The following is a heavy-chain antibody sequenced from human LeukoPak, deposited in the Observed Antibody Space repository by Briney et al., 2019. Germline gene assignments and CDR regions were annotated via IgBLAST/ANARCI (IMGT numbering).Heavy chain of an antibody. CDR2: IYHSGST. CDR1: GGSISSSNW. V-gene: IGHV4-4*02. CDR3: ARDLQPDYGMDV. J-gene: IGHJ6*02. Sequence: SETLSLTCAVSGGSISSSNWWSWVRQPPGRGLEWIGEIYHSGSTNYNPSLKSRVTISVDKSKNQFSLKLSFVTAADTAVYYCARDLQPDYGMDVWGQGTTVTVSS.